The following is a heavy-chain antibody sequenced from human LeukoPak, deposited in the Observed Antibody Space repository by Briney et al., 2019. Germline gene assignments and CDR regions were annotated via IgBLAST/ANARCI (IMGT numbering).Heavy chain of an antibody. Sequence: GGSLRLSCAASGFTFSSYWMHWVRQAPGKGLVWVSSINSDGSIITYADSVKGRFTISRDNAKNTLYLQMNSLRAEDTAVYYCARDPGSGIAAAGIDYWGQGTLVTVSS. CDR3: ARDPGSGIAAAGIDY. J-gene: IGHJ4*02. CDR1: GFTFSSYW. CDR2: INSDGSII. D-gene: IGHD6-13*01. V-gene: IGHV3-74*03.